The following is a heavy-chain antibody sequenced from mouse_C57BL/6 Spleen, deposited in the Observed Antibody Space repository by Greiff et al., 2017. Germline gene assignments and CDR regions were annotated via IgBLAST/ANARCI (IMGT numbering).Heavy chain of an antibody. Sequence: QVQLKQPGAELVKPGASVKMSCKASGYTFTSYWITWVKQRPGQGLEWIGDIYPGSGSTNYNEKFKSKATLTVDTSSSTAYMQLSSLTSEDSAVYYCARSRGYYERGYAMDYWGQGTSVTVSS. J-gene: IGHJ4*01. CDR3: ARSRGYYERGYAMDY. CDR2: IYPGSGST. D-gene: IGHD2-3*01. CDR1: GYTFTSYW. V-gene: IGHV1-55*01.